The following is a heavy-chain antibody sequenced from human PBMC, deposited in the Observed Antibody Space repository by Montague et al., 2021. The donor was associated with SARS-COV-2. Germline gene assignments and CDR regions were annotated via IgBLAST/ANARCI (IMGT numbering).Heavy chain of an antibody. CDR3: ARAYCGGDCYFYWYFDL. J-gene: IGHJ2*01. D-gene: IGHD2-21*02. V-gene: IGHV6-1*01. Sequence: CAISGDSVSSHIATWNWIRQSPSRGLEWLGRTYYRSEWYNDYAVSVKSRVIINPDTSNNRISLQLNSVTPEDTAVYYCARAYCGGDCYFYWYFDLWGRGTLVTVSS. CDR2: TYYRSEWYN. CDR1: GDSVSSHIAT.